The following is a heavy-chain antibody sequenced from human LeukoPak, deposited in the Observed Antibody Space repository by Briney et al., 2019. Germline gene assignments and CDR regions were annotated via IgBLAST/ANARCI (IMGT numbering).Heavy chain of an antibody. CDR1: GGSISSGSYY. V-gene: IGHV4-61*02. CDR2: MYTSGST. CDR3: ARVYDSSGYYYGAIDY. J-gene: IGHJ4*02. Sequence: SETLSLTCTVSGGSISSGSYYWSWIRQPAGKGLEWIGRMYTSGSTNYNPSLKSRVTISVDTSKNQFSLKLSSVTAADTAVYYCARVYDSSGYYYGAIDYWGQGTLVTVSS. D-gene: IGHD3-22*01.